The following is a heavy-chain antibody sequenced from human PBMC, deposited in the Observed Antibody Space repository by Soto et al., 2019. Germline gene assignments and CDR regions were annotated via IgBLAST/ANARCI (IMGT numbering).Heavy chain of an antibody. J-gene: IGHJ3*02. CDR2: ISGSGGST. Sequence: GGSLRLSCAASGFTFSSYAMSWVRQAPGKGLEWVSAISGSGGSTYYADSVKGRFTISRDNSKNTLYLQMNSLRAEDTAVYYCAKDQVVLMVYAHDAFDIWGQGTMVT. D-gene: IGHD2-8*01. V-gene: IGHV3-23*01. CDR3: AKDQVVLMVYAHDAFDI. CDR1: GFTFSSYA.